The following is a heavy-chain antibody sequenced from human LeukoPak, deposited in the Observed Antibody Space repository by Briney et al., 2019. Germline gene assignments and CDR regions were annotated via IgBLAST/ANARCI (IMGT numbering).Heavy chain of an antibody. CDR1: GGSISSYY. V-gene: IGHV4-59*01. CDR3: ARGIGGEYNWNYLNWFDP. CDR2: IYYSGST. D-gene: IGHD1-7*01. Sequence: KPSETLSLTCTVSGGSISSYYWSWIRQPPGKGLEWIGYIYYSGSTNYNPSLKSRVTISVDTSKNQFSLKLSSVTAADTAVYYCARGIGGEYNWNYLNWFDPWGQGTLVTVSS. J-gene: IGHJ5*02.